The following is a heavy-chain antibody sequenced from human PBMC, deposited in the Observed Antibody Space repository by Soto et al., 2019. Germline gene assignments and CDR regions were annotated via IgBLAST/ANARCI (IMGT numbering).Heavy chain of an antibody. J-gene: IGHJ4*02. D-gene: IGHD6-6*01. CDR1: GFTFSSYA. Sequence: GSLRLSCAASGFTFSSYAMHWVRQAPGKGLEWVAVISYDGSNKYYADSVKGRFTISRDNSKNTLYLQMNSLRAEDTAVYYCAREGSSSYFDYWGQGTLVTVSS. CDR2: ISYDGSNK. V-gene: IGHV3-30-3*01. CDR3: AREGSSSYFDY.